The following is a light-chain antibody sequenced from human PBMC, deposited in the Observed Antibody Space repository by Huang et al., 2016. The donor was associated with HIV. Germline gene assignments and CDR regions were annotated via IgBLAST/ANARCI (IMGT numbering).Light chain of an antibody. CDR3: QPRSNLPLT. CDR1: QSVSRY. CDR2: DTS. V-gene: IGKV3-11*01. Sequence: EIVLTQSPATRSLSPGERATLSCRASQSVSRYLAWYQQKRGQDPRLLIYDTSNRATGIPGRFSGSGSGTHFTRTISSLEPEDFGVYYCQPRSNLPLTFGGGTKVEIK. J-gene: IGKJ4*01.